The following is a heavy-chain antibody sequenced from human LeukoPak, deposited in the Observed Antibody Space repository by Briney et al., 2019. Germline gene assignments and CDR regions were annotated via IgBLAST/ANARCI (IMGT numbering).Heavy chain of an antibody. CDR3: ARVGFSGSGSYSYFDY. V-gene: IGHV4-34*01. CDR2: INHSGST. D-gene: IGHD3-10*01. J-gene: IGHJ4*02. CDR1: GGSFSGYY. Sequence: SETLSLTCAVYGGSFSGYYWSWIRQPPGKGLEWIGEINHSGSTNYNPSLKSRVTISVDTSKNQFSLKLSSVTAADTAVYYCARVGFSGSGSYSYFDYWGQGTLVTVSS.